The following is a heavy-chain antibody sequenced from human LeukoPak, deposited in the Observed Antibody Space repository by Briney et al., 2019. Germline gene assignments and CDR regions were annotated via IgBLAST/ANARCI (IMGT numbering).Heavy chain of an antibody. D-gene: IGHD6-19*01. J-gene: IGHJ4*02. CDR1: GGSISSSNYY. V-gene: IGHV4-39*01. CDR3: SSGWYGAVDY. Sequence: LETLSLTCTVSGGSISSSNYYWGWIRQPPGKGLEWIGSIYYSGNTYYNPSLKSRVTISVDTSKNQFSLKLSSVTAADTAVYYCSSGWYGAVDYWGQGTLVTVSS. CDR2: IYYSGNT.